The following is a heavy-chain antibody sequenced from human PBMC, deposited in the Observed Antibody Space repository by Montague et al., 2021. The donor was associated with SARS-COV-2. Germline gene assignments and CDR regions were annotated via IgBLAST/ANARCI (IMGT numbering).Heavy chain of an antibody. CDR3: ARVFPRCLQFAPYFDY. CDR2: NYYSGST. Sequence: SETLSLTCTVSGGSISSYYWSCILQPPGKGLEWIGYNYYSGSTNYNPSLQSRVTISVDTSNNHFSLKLSSMTAADTAVYYCARVFPRCLQFAPYFDYWGQGTLVTVSS. J-gene: IGHJ4*02. CDR1: GGSISSYY. V-gene: IGHV4-59*01. D-gene: IGHD5-24*01.